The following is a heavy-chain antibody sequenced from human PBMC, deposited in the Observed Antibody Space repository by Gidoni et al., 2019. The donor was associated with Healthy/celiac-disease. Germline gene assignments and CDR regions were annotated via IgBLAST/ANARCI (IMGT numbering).Heavy chain of an antibody. CDR1: RFTASSNY. V-gene: IGHV3-53*01. D-gene: IGHD3-16*01. CDR3: AREDGHGGLAHDAFDI. J-gene: IGHJ3*02. Sequence: EVHLVESGGGLIQPGGSLRLSCAASRFTASSNYMSWVRQVPGKGLEWVSVIYSGGSTYYADSVKGRFTISRDNSKNTLYLQMNSLRAEDTAVYYCAREDGHGGLAHDAFDIWGQGTMVTVSS. CDR2: IYSGGST.